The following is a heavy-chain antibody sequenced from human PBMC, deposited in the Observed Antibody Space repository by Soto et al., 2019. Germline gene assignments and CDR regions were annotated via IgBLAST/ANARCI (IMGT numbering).Heavy chain of an antibody. CDR1: GASISSTTSGNW. Sequence: QVQLQESGPGLVRPSGTLSLTCAVSGASISSTTSGNWWSWVRQPPGKGLEWIGEIYHSGSTNYNPSLKRRVPMSVDKSKNQFALRLSSVTAADTAVDYCARMVGATLVDFWGQGTLVTVSS. V-gene: IGHV4-4*02. J-gene: IGHJ4*02. D-gene: IGHD1-26*01. CDR3: ARMVGATLVDF. CDR2: IYHSGST.